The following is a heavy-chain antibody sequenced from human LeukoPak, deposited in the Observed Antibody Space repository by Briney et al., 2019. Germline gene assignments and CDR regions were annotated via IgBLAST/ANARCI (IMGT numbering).Heavy chain of an antibody. CDR1: GGSFGSYY. Sequence: SETLSLTCAVYGGSFGSYYWSWIRQPPGKGLEWIGEINHSGSTNYNPSLKSRVTISVDTSKNQFSLKLSSVTAADTAVYYCASGVSFDIWGQGTMVTVSS. CDR3: ASGVSFDI. J-gene: IGHJ3*02. V-gene: IGHV4-34*01. D-gene: IGHD5/OR15-5a*01. CDR2: INHSGST.